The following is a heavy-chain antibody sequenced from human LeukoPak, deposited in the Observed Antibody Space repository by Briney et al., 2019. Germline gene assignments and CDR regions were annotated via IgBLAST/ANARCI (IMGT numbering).Heavy chain of an antibody. CDR3: TSSLRVAGTTLYYYYYYMDV. CDR1: GFTFSGSA. V-gene: IGHV3-73*01. CDR2: IRSKANSYAT. Sequence: GGSLRLSCAASGFTFSGSAMHWVRQASGKGLEWVGRIRSKANSYATAYAASVKGRFTISRDDSKNTAYLQMNSLKTEDTAVYYCTSSLRVAGTTLYYYYYYMDVWGKGTTVTISS. D-gene: IGHD6-19*01. J-gene: IGHJ6*03.